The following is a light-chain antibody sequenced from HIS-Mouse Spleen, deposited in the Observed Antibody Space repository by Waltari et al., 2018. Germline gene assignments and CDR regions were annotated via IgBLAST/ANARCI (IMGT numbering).Light chain of an antibody. CDR3: MQALQTWT. J-gene: IGKJ1*01. V-gene: IGKV2-28*01. Sequence: IVMTQSPLSLPVTPGEPASSPCRSSQSLLHSNRFHYLDWYLQKPGQSPQLLIYLGSNRASGVPDRFSGSGSGTDFTLKISRVEAEDVGVYYCMQALQTWTFGQGTKVEIK. CDR1: QSLLHSNRFHY. CDR2: LGS.